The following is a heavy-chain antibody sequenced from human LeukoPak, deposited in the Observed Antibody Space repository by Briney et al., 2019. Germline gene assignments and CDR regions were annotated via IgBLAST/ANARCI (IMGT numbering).Heavy chain of an antibody. CDR3: AKDFRIGYSAHFDY. V-gene: IGHV3-23*01. CDR1: GFTFRSHA. D-gene: IGHD2-21*01. Sequence: GGSLRLSCVGSGFTFRSHAMSWVRQAPEKGLEFVSGIYENGGTTYYADSVKGRFPISRDNSKNTLYLQMDSLRGEDTAVYYCAKDFRIGYSAHFDYWGQGALVTVSS. J-gene: IGHJ4*02. CDR2: IYENGGTT.